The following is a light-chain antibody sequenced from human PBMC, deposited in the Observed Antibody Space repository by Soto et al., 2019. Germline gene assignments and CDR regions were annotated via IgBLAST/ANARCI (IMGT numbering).Light chain of an antibody. Sequence: EIVLAQSPGTLSLSPGGRATLSCRASQSVSSSYLAWYQQKPGQAPRLLIYDASSRATGIPDRFSGSGSGTDFTLTISRLEPEDFAVYYCQQYDTSPTFGQGTKVEI. J-gene: IGKJ1*01. CDR2: DAS. V-gene: IGKV3-20*01. CDR1: QSVSSSY. CDR3: QQYDTSPT.